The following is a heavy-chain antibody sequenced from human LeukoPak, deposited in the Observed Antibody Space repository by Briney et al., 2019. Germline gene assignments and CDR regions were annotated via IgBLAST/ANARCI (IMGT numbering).Heavy chain of an antibody. CDR2: ISSSGSTI. CDR1: GFTFSSYS. D-gene: IGHD6-6*01. Sequence: GGSLRLSCAASGFTFSSYSMNWVRQAPGKGLEWVSYISSSGSTIYYADSVKGRFTISRDNAKNSLYLQMNSLRAEDTAVYYCARGKVYSSSFQDYWGQGTLVTVSS. CDR3: ARGKVYSSSFQDY. J-gene: IGHJ4*02. V-gene: IGHV3-48*04.